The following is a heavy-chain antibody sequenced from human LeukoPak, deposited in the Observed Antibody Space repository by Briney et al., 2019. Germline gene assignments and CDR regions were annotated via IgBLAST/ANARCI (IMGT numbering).Heavy chain of an antibody. V-gene: IGHV4-61*02. CDR1: GGSISSGSYY. D-gene: IGHD3-9*01. CDR3: ARGGYDILTDP. CDR2: IYTSGGT. J-gene: IGHJ5*02. Sequence: PSETLSLTCTVSGGSISSGSYYWSWIRQPAGKGLEWIGRIYTSGGTNYNPSLKSRVTISVDTSKNQFSLKLSSVTAADTAVYYCARGGYDILTDPWGQGTLVTVSS.